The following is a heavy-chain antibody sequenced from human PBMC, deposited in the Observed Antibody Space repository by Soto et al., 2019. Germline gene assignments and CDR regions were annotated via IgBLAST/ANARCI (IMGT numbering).Heavy chain of an antibody. Sequence: EVQLVESGGGLVQPGGSLRLSCAASGFTFSTYWMTWVRQPLGKGLEWVANLDQDGSETYNVDSGRGRFTVSRDNAKNSLYLLRNSLRVEDTAVYYCVCGGNFFIYWGQGTLVTVSP. V-gene: IGHV3-7*01. J-gene: IGHJ4*02. CDR1: GFTFSTYW. D-gene: IGHD3-16*01. CDR3: VCGGNFFIY. CDR2: LDQDGSET.